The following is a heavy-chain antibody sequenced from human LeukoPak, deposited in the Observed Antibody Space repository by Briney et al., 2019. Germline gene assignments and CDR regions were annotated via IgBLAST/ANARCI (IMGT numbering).Heavy chain of an antibody. CDR2: IHYTGAT. Sequence: PSETLSLTCAVYGGSITGYYWSWIRQTPGRGLEWVGEIHYTGATSYNPSLKSRAAISTDTSKNQFSLRLSSVTAADTAVYYCARGNILTGYCFDFWGQGALVTVSS. J-gene: IGHJ4*02. D-gene: IGHD3-9*01. CDR1: GGSITGYY. V-gene: IGHV4-34*01. CDR3: ARGNILTGYCFDF.